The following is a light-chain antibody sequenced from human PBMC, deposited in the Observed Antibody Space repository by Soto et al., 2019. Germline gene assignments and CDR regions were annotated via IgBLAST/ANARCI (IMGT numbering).Light chain of an antibody. Sequence: QSALTQPPSASGSPGLSVTISCTGTSSDVGGYNYVSWYQQHPGKAPKLMIYEVSKRPSGVPDRFSGSKSGNTASLTVSGLQAEDEADYYCSSYAGSNTPYVFGTGTKLTVL. V-gene: IGLV2-8*01. CDR1: SSDVGGYNY. J-gene: IGLJ1*01. CDR3: SSYAGSNTPYV. CDR2: EVS.